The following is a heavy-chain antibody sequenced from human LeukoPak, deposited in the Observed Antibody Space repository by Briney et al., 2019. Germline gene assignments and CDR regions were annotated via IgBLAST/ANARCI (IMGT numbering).Heavy chain of an antibody. Sequence: PSETQSLTCAVYGGSFSGYYWSWIRQPPGKGLEWIGEINHSGSTNYNPSLKSRVTISVDTSKNQFSLKLSSVTAADTAVYYCARAGYYYDSSGPEYFDYWGQGTLVTVSS. CDR1: GGSFSGYY. CDR3: ARAGYYYDSSGPEYFDY. CDR2: INHSGST. V-gene: IGHV4-34*01. J-gene: IGHJ4*02. D-gene: IGHD3-22*01.